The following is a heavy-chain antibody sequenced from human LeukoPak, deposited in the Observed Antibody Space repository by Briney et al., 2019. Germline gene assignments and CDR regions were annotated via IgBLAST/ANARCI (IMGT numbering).Heavy chain of an antibody. CDR2: IYHSGST. J-gene: IGHJ3*02. V-gene: IGHV4-34*01. CDR3: ARSYYYDSSGYPAEDAFDI. CDR1: GGSFSGYY. Sequence: PSETLSLTCAVCGGSFSGYYWSWIRQPPGKGLEWIGEIYHSGSTNYNPSLKSRVTISVDKSKNQFSLKLSSVTAADTAVYYCARSYYYDSSGYPAEDAFDIWGQGTMVTVSS. D-gene: IGHD3-22*01.